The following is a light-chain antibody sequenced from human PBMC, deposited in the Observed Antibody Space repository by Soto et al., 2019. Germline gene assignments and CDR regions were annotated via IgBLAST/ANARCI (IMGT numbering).Light chain of an antibody. CDR2: RSS. Sequence: ILMSQSPSSLSASVGDRVTITCRASQDLDHWLAWYQQKPGKAPQLLIYRSSTLKTGVPSRFSGFGSVTEYTLTINGLQPDDFATYYCQQYSSYWTCGQGTTVEI. V-gene: IGKV1-5*03. CDR1: QDLDHW. CDR3: QQYSSYWT. J-gene: IGKJ1*01.